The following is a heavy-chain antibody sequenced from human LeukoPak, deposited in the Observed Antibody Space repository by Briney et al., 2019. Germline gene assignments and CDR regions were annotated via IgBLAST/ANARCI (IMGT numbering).Heavy chain of an antibody. CDR2: IRYDGSNK. CDR1: GFTFSSYG. D-gene: IGHD2-15*01. V-gene: IGHV3-30*02. Sequence: GGSLRLSCAASGFTFSSYGMHWVRQAPGKGLEWVAFIRYDGSNKYYADSVKGRFTISRDNSKNTLYLQMNSLRAEDTAVYYRAKVPGSFDAFDIWGQGTMVTVSS. CDR3: AKVPGSFDAFDI. J-gene: IGHJ3*02.